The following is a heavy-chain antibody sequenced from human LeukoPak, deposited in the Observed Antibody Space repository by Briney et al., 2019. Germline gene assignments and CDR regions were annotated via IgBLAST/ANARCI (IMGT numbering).Heavy chain of an antibody. J-gene: IGHJ6*02. V-gene: IGHV4-59*01. CDR2: IYYSGST. Sequence: PSETLSLTCAVSGGSFSDYYWSWIRQPPGKGLEWIGYIYYSGSTNYNPSLKSRVTISVDTSKNQFSLKLSSVTAADTAVYYCARTSLPVSEYYYGMDVWGQGTTVTVSS. CDR1: GGSFSDYY. CDR3: ARTSLPVSEYYYGMDV.